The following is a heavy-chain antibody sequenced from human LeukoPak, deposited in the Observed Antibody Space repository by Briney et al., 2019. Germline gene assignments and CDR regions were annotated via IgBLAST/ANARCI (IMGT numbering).Heavy chain of an antibody. CDR1: GGSFSDYY. V-gene: IGHV4-34*01. Sequence: SETLSLTCAVYGGSFSDYYWSWIRQPPGKGLEWIGEINHSGSTYYNPSLKSRVTLSVDTSKNQFSLQLNSVAAADTAVYFCARDGPYDSGAFHFWGQGTMVTVSS. CDR2: INHSGST. J-gene: IGHJ3*01. D-gene: IGHD3-22*01. CDR3: ARDGPYDSGAFHF.